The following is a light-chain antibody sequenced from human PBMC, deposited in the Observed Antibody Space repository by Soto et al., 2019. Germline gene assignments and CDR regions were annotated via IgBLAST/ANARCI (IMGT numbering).Light chain of an antibody. CDR3: QQYNDWPLT. CDR1: QSVSSN. CDR2: GAF. J-gene: IGKJ1*01. Sequence: EVVLKQSPGTLSLSPGERATLSCMSSQSVSSNLAWYQQKPGQAPSLLIYGAFTRATGIPDRFSGSGSGTEFTLTISSLQSEDFALYYCQQYNDWPLTFGQGTKVDIK. V-gene: IGKV3-15*01.